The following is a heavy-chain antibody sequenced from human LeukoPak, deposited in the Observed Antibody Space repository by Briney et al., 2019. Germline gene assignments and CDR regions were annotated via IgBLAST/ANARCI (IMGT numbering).Heavy chain of an antibody. D-gene: IGHD3-3*01. CDR2: ISGSGGST. V-gene: IGHV3-23*01. CDR3: AKGGQNFDFWRFDY. Sequence: TGGSLRLSCEASGLSFSNYAMSWVRQAPGKGLEWVSSISGSGGSTYYADFVKDRASISRDNSKNTVYLRLNSLRAEGSAVYFCAKGGQNFDFWRFDYWGQGTVVTVSS. J-gene: IGHJ4*02. CDR1: GLSFSNYA.